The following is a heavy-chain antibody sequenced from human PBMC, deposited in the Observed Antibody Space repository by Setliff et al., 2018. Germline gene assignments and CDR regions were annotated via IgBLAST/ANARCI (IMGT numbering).Heavy chain of an antibody. CDR1: GGSISSYY. Sequence: TSETLSLTCTVSGGSISSYYWSWIRQPAGKGLEWIGHIYIGGSANYNPSLKSRVTMSIDTSKNQFSLKLNSVTAADMAVYYCARQTRYGYGDYAIDYWGQGRLVTVSS. D-gene: IGHD4-17*01. V-gene: IGHV4-4*07. CDR2: IYIGGSA. CDR3: ARQTRYGYGDYAIDY. J-gene: IGHJ4*02.